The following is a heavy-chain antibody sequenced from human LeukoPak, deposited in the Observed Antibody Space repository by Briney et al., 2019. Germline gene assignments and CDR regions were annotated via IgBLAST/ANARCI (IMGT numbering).Heavy chain of an antibody. CDR2: IYYSGST. V-gene: IGHV4-59*12. CDR3: ARLGIAAAGPADY. D-gene: IGHD6-13*01. CDR1: GGSISSYY. J-gene: IGHJ4*02. Sequence: SETLSLTCTVSGGSISSYYWSWIRQPPGKGLEWIGYIYYSGSTNYNPSLKSRVTISVDTSKNQFSLKLSSVTAADTAVYYCARLGIAAAGPADYWGQGTLVTVSS.